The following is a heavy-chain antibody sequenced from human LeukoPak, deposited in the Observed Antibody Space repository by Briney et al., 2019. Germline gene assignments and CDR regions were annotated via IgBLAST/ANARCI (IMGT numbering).Heavy chain of an antibody. V-gene: IGHV4-31*03. J-gene: IGHJ4*02. D-gene: IGHD4-17*01. Sequence: SETLSLTCTVSGGSISSGGYYWSWIRQHPGKGLEWIGYIYYSGSTYYNPSLKSRVTISVDMSKNQFSLKLSSVTAADTAVYYCARSSTVTTLDYWGQGTLVTVSS. CDR3: ARSSTVTTLDY. CDR1: GGSISSGGYY. CDR2: IYYSGST.